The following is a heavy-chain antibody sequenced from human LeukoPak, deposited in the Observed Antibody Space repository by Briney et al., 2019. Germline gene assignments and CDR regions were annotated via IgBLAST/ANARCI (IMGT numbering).Heavy chain of an antibody. CDR3: VREVEMATGIGDY. V-gene: IGHV3-74*01. Sequence: GGSLRLSCAASGFTFSSYWMHWARQAPGKGLVWVSRINSDGSGTSYADSVKGRFTISRDNAKNTLYLQMNSLRAEDTAVYYCVREVEMATGIGDYWGQETLVTVSS. D-gene: IGHD5-24*01. J-gene: IGHJ4*02. CDR2: INSDGSGT. CDR1: GFTFSSYW.